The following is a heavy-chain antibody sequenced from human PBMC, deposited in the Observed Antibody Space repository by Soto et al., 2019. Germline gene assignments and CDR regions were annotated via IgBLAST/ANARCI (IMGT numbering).Heavy chain of an antibody. D-gene: IGHD3-3*01. J-gene: IGHJ4*02. Sequence: GASVKVSCKASGFTFTSSAVQWVRQARGQRLEWIGWIVVGSGNTNYAQKFQERVTITRDMSTSTAYMGLSSLRSEDTAVYYCAAGTSDYDFWSGSSHWGQGTLVTVSS. CDR2: IVVGSGNT. V-gene: IGHV1-58*01. CDR3: AAGTSDYDFWSGSSH. CDR1: GFTFTSSA.